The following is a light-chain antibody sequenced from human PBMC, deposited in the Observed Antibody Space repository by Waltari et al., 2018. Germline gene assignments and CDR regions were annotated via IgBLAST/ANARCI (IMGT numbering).Light chain of an antibody. CDR3: QQYNKWPLT. V-gene: IGKV3-15*01. J-gene: IGKJ4*01. CDR2: GAS. Sequence: EIVMTQTPATLSVSPGERATLSCRASQSVNSNLGWYQQKPGQAPRLLIYGASARATGTPARFSGSGSGTEFTLTISSLQAEDFAVYYCQQYNKWPLTFGGGTKVEIK. CDR1: QSVNSN.